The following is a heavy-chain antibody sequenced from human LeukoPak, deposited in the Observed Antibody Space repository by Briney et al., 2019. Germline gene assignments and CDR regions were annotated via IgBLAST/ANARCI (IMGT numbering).Heavy chain of an antibody. CDR3: ARDRSGSDYYYYGMDV. D-gene: IGHD1-26*01. J-gene: IGHJ6*02. V-gene: IGHV7-4-1*02. Sequence: ASVKVSCKASGYTLTSYAMNWVRQAPGQGLEWMGWINTNTGNPTYAQGFTGRFVFSLDTSVSTAYLQISSLKAEDSAVYYCARDRSGSDYYYYGMDVWGQGTTVTVSS. CDR2: INTNTGNP. CDR1: GYTLTSYA.